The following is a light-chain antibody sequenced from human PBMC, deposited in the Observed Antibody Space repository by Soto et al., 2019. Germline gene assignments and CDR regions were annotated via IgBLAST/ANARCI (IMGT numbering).Light chain of an antibody. CDR1: QSVLYNSNNKNH. V-gene: IGKV4-1*01. CDR3: QQYYSIPFT. CDR2: GAS. J-gene: IGKJ2*01. Sequence: DFVMTQAPDSLAVSLGERATINCKSSQSVLYNSNNKNHLGWFQQKPGHPPKLLIYGASFRASGVPDRFSGGGSGTDFTLTISSLQAEDVAVYYCQQYYSIPFTFGQGTKLEI.